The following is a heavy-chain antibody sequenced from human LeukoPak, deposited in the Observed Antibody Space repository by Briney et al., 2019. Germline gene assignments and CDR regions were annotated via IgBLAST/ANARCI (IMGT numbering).Heavy chain of an antibody. CDR1: GGSFSGYY. J-gene: IGHJ5*02. CDR3: ARHIKRLAGPGSYKTWFDP. CDR2: INHSGST. V-gene: IGHV4-34*01. D-gene: IGHD3-10*01. Sequence: PSETLSLTCAVYGGSFSGYYWSWIRQPPGKGLEWIGEINHSGSTNYNPSLKSRVTISVDTSKNQFSLKLSSVTAADTAVYYCARHIKRLAGPGSYKTWFDPWGQGTLVTVSS.